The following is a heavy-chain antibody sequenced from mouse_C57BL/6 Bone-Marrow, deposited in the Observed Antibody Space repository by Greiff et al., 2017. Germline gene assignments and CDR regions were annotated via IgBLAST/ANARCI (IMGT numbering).Heavy chain of an antibody. Sequence: EVKLMESGGGLVQPGGSLKLSCAASGFTFSDSYMYWVRQTPEKRLEWVAYISNGGGSTYYPDTVKGRFTISRDNAKNTLYLQMSRLKSEDTAMYYCARHGAAPDYWGQGTTLTVSS. CDR3: ARHGAAPDY. V-gene: IGHV5-12*01. CDR2: ISNGGGST. CDR1: GFTFSDSY. J-gene: IGHJ2*01. D-gene: IGHD3-3*01.